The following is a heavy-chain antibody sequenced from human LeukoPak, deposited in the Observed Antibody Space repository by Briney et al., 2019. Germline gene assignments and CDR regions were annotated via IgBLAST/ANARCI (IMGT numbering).Heavy chain of an antibody. CDR2: INHSGST. D-gene: IGHD6-19*01. J-gene: IGHJ5*02. CDR3: ARGGGIAVA. V-gene: IGHV4-39*07. Sequence: SETLSLTCTVSGGSISSSSYYWSWIRQPPGKGLEWIGEINHSGSTNYNPSLKSRVTISVDTSKNQFSLKLSSVTAADTAVYYRARGGGIAVAWGQGTLVTVSS. CDR1: GGSISSSSYY.